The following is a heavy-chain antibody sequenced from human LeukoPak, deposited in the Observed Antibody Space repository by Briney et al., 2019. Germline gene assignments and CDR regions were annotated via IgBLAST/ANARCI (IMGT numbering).Heavy chain of an antibody. V-gene: IGHV3-48*03. Sequence: GGSLRLSCAASGFTFSSYEMNWVRQAPGKGLEWVSYISSSGSTIYYADSVKGRFTISRDNAKNSLYLQMNSLRAGDTAVYYCARDSGGLTGYHSYFDYWGQGTLVTVSS. CDR1: GFTFSSYE. CDR2: ISSSGSTI. J-gene: IGHJ4*02. D-gene: IGHD3-9*01. CDR3: ARDSGGLTGYHSYFDY.